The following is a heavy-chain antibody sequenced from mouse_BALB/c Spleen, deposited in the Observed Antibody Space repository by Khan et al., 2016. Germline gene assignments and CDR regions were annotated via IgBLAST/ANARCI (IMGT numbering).Heavy chain of an antibody. Sequence: QIQLVQSGPELKKPGETVKISCKASGYTFTDYSIHWVKQAPGKGLKWMGWINTETGEPTYADDFKGRFAFSLETSASTAYLQINNLKNEDTATYFCASPWLRSAWFAYWGQGTLVTVSA. CDR1: GYTFTDYS. D-gene: IGHD2-2*01. CDR2: INTETGEP. V-gene: IGHV9-2-1*01. J-gene: IGHJ3*01. CDR3: ASPWLRSAWFAY.